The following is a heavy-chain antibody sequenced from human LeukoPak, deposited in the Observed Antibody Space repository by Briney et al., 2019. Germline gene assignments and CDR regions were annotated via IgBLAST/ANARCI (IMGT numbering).Heavy chain of an antibody. CDR1: GFTFSSYT. V-gene: IGHV3-23*01. J-gene: IGHJ4*02. Sequence: GGSLRLSCVASGFTFSSYTMSWVRQAPGKGLEWVSVISGTGGTTYYADSVKGRFTISRDNAKNSLYLQMNSLRAEDTAVYYCARDLLYSSGLDYWGQGTLVTVSS. D-gene: IGHD6-19*01. CDR3: ARDLLYSSGLDY. CDR2: ISGTGGTT.